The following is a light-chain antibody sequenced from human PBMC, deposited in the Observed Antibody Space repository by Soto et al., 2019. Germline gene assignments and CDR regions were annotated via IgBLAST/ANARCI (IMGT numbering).Light chain of an antibody. V-gene: IGKV3-11*01. CDR2: GAS. Sequence: EIVMTQSPATLSVSPGERATLSCRASQSVSSNLAWYQQKPGQAPRLLIYGASTRATGIQARFSGSGSGTDFTLTISSLEPEDFAVYYCKQRSNWPLTFGQGTRLEIK. CDR1: QSVSSN. CDR3: KQRSNWPLT. J-gene: IGKJ5*01.